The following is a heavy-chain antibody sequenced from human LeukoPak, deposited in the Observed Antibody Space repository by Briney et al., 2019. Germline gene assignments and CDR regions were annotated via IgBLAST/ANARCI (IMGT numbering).Heavy chain of an antibody. CDR1: GFTFSSYW. CDR2: ISYDGSNK. J-gene: IGHJ3*02. Sequence: PGGSLRLSCAASGFTFSSYWMSWVRQAPGKGLEWVAVISYDGSNKYYADSVKGRFTISRDNSKNTLYLQMNSLRAEDTAVYYCARDLGSSSRTDAFDIWGQGTMVTVSS. CDR3: ARDLGSSSRTDAFDI. V-gene: IGHV3-30*03. D-gene: IGHD6-13*01.